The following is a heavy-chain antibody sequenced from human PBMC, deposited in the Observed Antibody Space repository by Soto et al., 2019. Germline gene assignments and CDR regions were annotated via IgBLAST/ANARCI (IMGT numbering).Heavy chain of an antibody. CDR2: ISYDGSNK. CDR3: AKDGPGPTVTTFYYYYGMDV. J-gene: IGHJ6*01. V-gene: IGHV3-30*18. D-gene: IGHD4-17*01. Sequence: QVQLVESGGGVVQPGRSLRLSCAASGFTFSSYGMHWVRQAPGKGLEWVAVISYDGSNKYYADSVKGRFTISRDNSKNTLYLQMNSLRAEDTAVYYCAKDGPGPTVTTFYYYYGMDVW. CDR1: GFTFSSYG.